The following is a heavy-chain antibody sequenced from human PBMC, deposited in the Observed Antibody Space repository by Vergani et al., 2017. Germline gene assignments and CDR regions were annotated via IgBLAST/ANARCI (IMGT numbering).Heavy chain of an antibody. CDR2: ISGSGGST. V-gene: IGHV3-23*01. J-gene: IGHJ4*02. D-gene: IGHD2-2*02. CDR1: GFTFSSYA. Sequence: EVQLLESGGGLVQPGGSLRLSCAASGFTFSSYAMSWVRQAPGKGLEWVSVISGSGGSTYYADSVKGRFTISRDNSKNTLYLQINSLRAEDTAVYYCANNRYCSSTSCYTAPGGYWGQGTLVTVSS. CDR3: ANNRYCSSTSCYTAPGGY.